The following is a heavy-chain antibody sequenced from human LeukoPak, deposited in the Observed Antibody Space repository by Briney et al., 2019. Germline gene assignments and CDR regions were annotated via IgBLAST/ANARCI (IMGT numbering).Heavy chain of an antibody. V-gene: IGHV1-18*01. CDR3: ARMSGGITMVRGSYNWFDP. D-gene: IGHD3-10*01. CDR1: GYTFTSYG. CDR2: ISAYNGNT. Sequence: ASVKVSCKASGYTFTSYGISWVRQAPGQGLGWMGWISAYNGNTNYAQKLQGGVTMTTDTSTSTAYMELRSLRSDDTAVYYCARMSGGITMVRGSYNWFDPWGQGTLVTVSS. J-gene: IGHJ5*02.